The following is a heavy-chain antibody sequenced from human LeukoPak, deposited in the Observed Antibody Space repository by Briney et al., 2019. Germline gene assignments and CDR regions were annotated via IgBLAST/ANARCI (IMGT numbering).Heavy chain of an antibody. CDR1: GFTFSSYA. Sequence: GGSLRLSCAASGFTFSSYAMHWVRQAPGKGLEGVAVISYDGSNNYYADYVKGRFTISRDNSKNTLYLQMNSLRAEDTAVYYCARDKMLRPLFRRSYYGMDVWGQGTTVTVSS. CDR3: ARDKMLRPLFRRSYYGMDV. CDR2: ISYDGSNN. V-gene: IGHV3-30*04. J-gene: IGHJ6*02. D-gene: IGHD2-21*01.